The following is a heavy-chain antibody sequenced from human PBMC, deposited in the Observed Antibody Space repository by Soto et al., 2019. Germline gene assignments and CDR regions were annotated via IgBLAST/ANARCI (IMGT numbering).Heavy chain of an antibody. Sequence: EVQLVESGGGLVQPGGSLRLSCAASGFTFSSYSITWVRQAPGKGLEWVSYISSTSSTIKYADSVKGRFTISRDNAKNSLYLQMNSLTDEDTAVYYCATIGDYDSSSYLVLPSFDIWGQGTMVTVSS. D-gene: IGHD3-22*01. CDR2: ISSTSSTI. CDR1: GFTFSSYS. CDR3: ATIGDYDSSSYLVLPSFDI. V-gene: IGHV3-48*02. J-gene: IGHJ3*02.